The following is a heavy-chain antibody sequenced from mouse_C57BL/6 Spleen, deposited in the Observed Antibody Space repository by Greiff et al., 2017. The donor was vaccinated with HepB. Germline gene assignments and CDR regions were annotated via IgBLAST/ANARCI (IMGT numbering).Heavy chain of an antibody. CDR1: GFTFSSYA. CDR2: ISDGGSYT. V-gene: IGHV5-4*01. CDR3: ARDSYGSSYVRAMDY. Sequence: DVMLVESGGGLVKPGGSLKLSCAASGFTFSSYAMSWVRQTPEKRLEWVATISDGGSYTYYPDNVKGRFTISRDNAKNNLYLQMSHLKSEDTAMYYCARDSYGSSYVRAMDYWGQGTSVTVSS. J-gene: IGHJ4*01. D-gene: IGHD1-1*01.